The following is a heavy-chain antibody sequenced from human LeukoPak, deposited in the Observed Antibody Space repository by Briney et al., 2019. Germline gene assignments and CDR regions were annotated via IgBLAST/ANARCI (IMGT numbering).Heavy chain of an antibody. V-gene: IGHV1-69*05. CDR3: ARHTRRYYDSSGDAFDI. CDR1: GGTFISYA. CDR2: IIPIFGTA. J-gene: IGHJ3*02. D-gene: IGHD3-22*01. Sequence: SVKVSCKASGGTFISYAISWVRQAPGQGLEWMGGIIPIFGTANYAQKFQGRVTITTEESTSTAYMELSSLRSEDTAVYYCARHTRRYYDSSGDAFDIWGQGTMVTVSS.